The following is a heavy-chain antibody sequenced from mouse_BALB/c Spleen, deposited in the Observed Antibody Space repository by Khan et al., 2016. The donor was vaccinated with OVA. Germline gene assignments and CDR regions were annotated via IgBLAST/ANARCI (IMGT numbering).Heavy chain of an antibody. CDR3: ARIKNIAANNIDY. CDR2: TNPTNGRT. Sequence: VQLQQSGAELVKAGASVKMSCKASGYTFTSYWMHWVKQRLGQGLEWFAETNPTNGRTYYNEKFKSKATLTVDKSSSTAYMLLSGPTFEDSAVYYGARIKNIAANNIDYWGQGTTLTVSS. D-gene: IGHD6-1*01. CDR1: GYTFTSYW. V-gene: IGHV1S81*02. J-gene: IGHJ2*01.